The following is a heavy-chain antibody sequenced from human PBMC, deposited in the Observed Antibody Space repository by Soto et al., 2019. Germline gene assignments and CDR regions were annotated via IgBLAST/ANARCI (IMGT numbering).Heavy chain of an antibody. CDR3: AKGASGYDSSGTMGY. CDR2: ISWDGGST. J-gene: IGHJ4*02. Sequence: EVQLVESGGVVVQPGGSLRLSCAASGFTFDDYTMHWVRQAPGKGLEWVSLISWDGGSTYYADSVKGRFTISRDNSKNSLYLQMNSLRTEDTALYYCAKGASGYDSSGTMGYWGQGTLVTVSS. V-gene: IGHV3-43*01. CDR1: GFTFDDYT. D-gene: IGHD3-22*01.